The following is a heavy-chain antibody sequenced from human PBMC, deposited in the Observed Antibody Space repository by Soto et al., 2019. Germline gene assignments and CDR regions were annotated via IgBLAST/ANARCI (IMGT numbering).Heavy chain of an antibody. J-gene: IGHJ5*02. V-gene: IGHV4-34*01. D-gene: IGHD3-10*01. CDR2: SNDSGRT. Sequence: SETLSLTCAVYGESFSGHFWSWIRQSPGKGLEWIGESNDSGRTNNNPSLKSRVSISVDTPRKEFSLKMTSLTAADTAVYFCARGRSYYGSGTYAPNSHWFDAWGQGTLVTV. CDR3: ARGRSYYGSGTYAPNSHWFDA. CDR1: GESFSGHF.